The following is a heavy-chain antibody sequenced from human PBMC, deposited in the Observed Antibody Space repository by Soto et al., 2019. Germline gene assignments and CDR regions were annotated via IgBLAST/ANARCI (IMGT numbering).Heavy chain of an antibody. J-gene: IGHJ4*02. CDR2: IYYLGST. Sequence: PSWSLSLTCRVSGGSMSEYFCIWSRHSAGKGLEWIGYIYYLGSTDYNPSLKSRVTISVDTSKRQFSLRLTSVTAADAAVYYCARDGYDGSGSPYPAYWGPGTQVTVSS. V-gene: IGHV4-59*01. CDR3: ARDGYDGSGSPYPAY. D-gene: IGHD3-10*01. CDR1: GGSMSEYF.